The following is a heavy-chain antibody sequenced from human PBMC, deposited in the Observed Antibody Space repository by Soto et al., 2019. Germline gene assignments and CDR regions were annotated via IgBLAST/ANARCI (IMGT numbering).Heavy chain of an antibody. D-gene: IGHD2-15*01. Sequence: QVQLVQSGAEVKKHGSSVRVSCEASGDTFRNYAISWVRQAPGQGLEWLGGIIPLYGTTNYAQKFQDRVTFTADGSTTTAYMDLSSLRKEDTAVYYCARDLGGCSAGSCRYNWFDLWGQGTLFTGSS. CDR2: IIPLYGTT. CDR3: ARDLGGCSAGSCRYNWFDL. J-gene: IGHJ5*02. V-gene: IGHV1-69*01. CDR1: GDTFRNYA.